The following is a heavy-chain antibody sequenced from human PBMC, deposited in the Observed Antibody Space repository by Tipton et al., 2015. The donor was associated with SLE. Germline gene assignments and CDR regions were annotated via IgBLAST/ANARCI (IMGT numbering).Heavy chain of an antibody. V-gene: IGHV4-39*07. J-gene: IGHJ3*02. CDR1: GGSISSSSYY. D-gene: IGHD4-23*01. CDR2: IYYSGST. CDR3: ARESVITPRNALDI. Sequence: LSLTCTVSGGSISSSSYYWGWIRQPPGKGLEWIGSIYYSGSTYYNPSLKSRVTISVDTSKNQFSLKLSSVTAADTAKYYCARESVITPRNALDIWGQGTMVIVSS.